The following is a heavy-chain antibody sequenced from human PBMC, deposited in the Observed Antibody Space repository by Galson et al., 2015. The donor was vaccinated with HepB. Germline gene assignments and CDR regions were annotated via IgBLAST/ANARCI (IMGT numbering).Heavy chain of an antibody. CDR1: GFTFSSYA. Sequence: SLRLSCAASGFTFSSYAMSWVRQAPGKGLEWVSAISGSGGSTYYADSVKGRFTISRDNSKNTLYLQMNSLRAEDTAVYYCAEDPSFSVVITLLGDYWGQGTLVTVSS. D-gene: IGHD3-22*01. CDR2: ISGSGGST. CDR3: AEDPSFSVVITLLGDY. J-gene: IGHJ4*02. V-gene: IGHV3-23*01.